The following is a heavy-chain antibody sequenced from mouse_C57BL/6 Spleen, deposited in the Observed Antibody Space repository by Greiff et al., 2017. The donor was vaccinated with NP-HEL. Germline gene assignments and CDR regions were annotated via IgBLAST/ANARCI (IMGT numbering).Heavy chain of an antibody. D-gene: IGHD4-1*01. J-gene: IGHJ3*01. CDR3: ARLMDWAWFAY. V-gene: IGHV1-26*01. CDR2: INPNNGGT. Sequence: VQLQQSGPELVKPGASVKISCKASGYTFTDYYMNWVKQSHGKSLEWIGDINPNNGGTSYNQKFKGKATLTVDKSSSTAYMELRSLTSEDSAVYYCARLMDWAWFAYWGQGTPVTVSA. CDR1: GYTFTDYY.